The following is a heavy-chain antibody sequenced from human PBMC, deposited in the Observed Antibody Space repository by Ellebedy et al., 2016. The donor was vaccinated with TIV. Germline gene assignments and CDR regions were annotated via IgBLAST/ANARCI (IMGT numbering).Heavy chain of an antibody. V-gene: IGHV3-21*01. J-gene: IGHJ3*01. D-gene: IGHD6-6*01. CDR3: AEIGSSIALL. CDR1: GFTFSSYT. Sequence: PGGSLRLSCAASGFTFSSYTMNWVRQAPGKGLEWVSSISSSSTYMYYADSVKGRFTISRDNAKNSLYLQMSSLRAEDTAVYYCAEIGSSIALLWGQGTMVTVSS. CDR2: ISSSSTYM.